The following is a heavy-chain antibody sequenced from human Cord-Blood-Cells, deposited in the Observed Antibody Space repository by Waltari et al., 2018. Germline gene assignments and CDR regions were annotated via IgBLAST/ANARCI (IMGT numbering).Heavy chain of an antibody. V-gene: IGHV4-34*01. CDR1: GGSFSGYY. CDR3: ARGQLWSAPDY. CDR2: INHSGST. Sequence: QVQLQQWGAGLLKPSETLSLTCAVYGGSFSGYYCRWLRQPPGKGLEWIVEINHSGSTNYNPTLQSRLTISVHTSKHQFSLQLSSVTAADTAVYYCARGQLWSAPDYCGQGTLVTVSS. J-gene: IGHJ4*02. D-gene: IGHD5-18*01.